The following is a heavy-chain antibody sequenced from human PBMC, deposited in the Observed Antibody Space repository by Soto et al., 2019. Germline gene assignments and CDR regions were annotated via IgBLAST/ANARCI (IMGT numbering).Heavy chain of an antibody. CDR2: IYYSGTT. CDR3: AASCVACGGFNYYGMDV. V-gene: IGHV4-31*03. Sequence: SETLSLTCTVSGGSISSGGYYWYWIRQHPGKGLEWIGYIYYSGTTYYNPSLMSRVTISVDTSKNQFSLKLRSVTAADTAVYYCAASCVACGGFNYYGMDVWGQGTTVT. CDR1: GGSISSGGYY. J-gene: IGHJ6*02. D-gene: IGHD2-21*01.